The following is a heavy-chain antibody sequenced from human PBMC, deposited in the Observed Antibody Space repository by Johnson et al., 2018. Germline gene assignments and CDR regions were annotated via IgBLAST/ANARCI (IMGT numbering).Heavy chain of an antibody. CDR3: AKGYDILTAYFSVKVDS. V-gene: IGHV3-23*01. D-gene: IGHD3-9*01. J-gene: IGHJ4*02. CDR2: ISGGGNST. Sequence: EVQLLESGGGLVQPGGSLRLSCAASGFTFSTYAMSWVRQAPGKGLEWVSTISGGGNSTYYADSVKGRFTISRDNSKNMLYLQMNSLRAEDTAVYYCAKGYDILTAYFSVKVDSWGQGTLVTVSS. CDR1: GFTFSTYA.